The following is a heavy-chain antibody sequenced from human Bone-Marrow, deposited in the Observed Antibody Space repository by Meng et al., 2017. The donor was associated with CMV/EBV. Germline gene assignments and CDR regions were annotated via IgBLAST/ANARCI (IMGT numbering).Heavy chain of an antibody. CDR2: VTSDGTT. V-gene: IGHV3-23*01. Sequence: GGSLRLSCAASGFTFSSYAMNWVRQAPGKGLEWVSSVTSDGTTHYAGSVKGRFTISRDNSKDTMFLQMNSLRAEDTAIYYCVTYDSSDVWGQGTMVTVPS. CDR1: GFTFSSYA. J-gene: IGHJ3*01. CDR3: VTYDSSDV.